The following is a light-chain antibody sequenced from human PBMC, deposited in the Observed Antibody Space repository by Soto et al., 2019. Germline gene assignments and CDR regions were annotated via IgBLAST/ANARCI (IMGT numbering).Light chain of an antibody. Sequence: EIVLTQSPATLSLSPGERATLSCRASQSVSNYLTWYQQKPGQAPRLLIYDASNRATGIPARFSGSGSGTDFTLTISNLEHEDFDVYYCQQRGNWPITLGPGTKVDIK. CDR2: DAS. CDR1: QSVSNY. J-gene: IGKJ3*01. CDR3: QQRGNWPIT. V-gene: IGKV3-11*01.